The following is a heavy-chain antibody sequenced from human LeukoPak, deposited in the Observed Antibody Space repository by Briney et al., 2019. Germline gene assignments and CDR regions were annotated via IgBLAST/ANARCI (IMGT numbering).Heavy chain of an antibody. CDR3: ARDGLARDYYDSSGYYPDFAS. CDR1: GFTFSDYY. CDR2: ISSSGSTI. D-gene: IGHD3-22*01. Sequence: GGSLRLSCAASGFTFSDYYMSWIRQAPGKGLEWVSYISSSGSTIYYADSVKGRFTISRDNAKNSLYLQMNSLRAEDTAVYYCARDGLARDYYDSSGYYPDFASWGQGTLVTVSS. V-gene: IGHV3-11*01. J-gene: IGHJ4*02.